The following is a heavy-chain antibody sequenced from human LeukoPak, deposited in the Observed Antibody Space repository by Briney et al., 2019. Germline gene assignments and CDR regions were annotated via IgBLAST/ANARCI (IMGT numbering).Heavy chain of an antibody. V-gene: IGHV3-49*04. Sequence: GGSLRLSCTASGFTFGDYAMSWVRQAPGKGLEWVGFIRSKAYGGTTKYAASVKGRFTISRDDSKSIAYLQMNSLKTEDTAVYYCTRDMGDFWSGYPDDYWGQGTLVTVS. CDR2: IRSKAYGGTT. CDR1: GFTFGDYA. D-gene: IGHD3-3*01. J-gene: IGHJ4*02. CDR3: TRDMGDFWSGYPDDY.